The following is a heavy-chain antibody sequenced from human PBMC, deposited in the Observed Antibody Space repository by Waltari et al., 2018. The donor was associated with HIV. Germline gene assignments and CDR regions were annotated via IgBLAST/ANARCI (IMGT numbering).Heavy chain of an antibody. CDR2: IKQDGSEK. J-gene: IGHJ4*02. CDR1: GFTFENYW. V-gene: IGHV3-7*01. CDR3: ARANYYDS. Sequence: EVQLVESGGDLVQRDGSLRLSCATSGFTFENYWMNWVRQAPGKGREWVANIKQDGSEKHYVDSVKGRFTISRDNAKNSVFLHLDSLRLEDTAVYFCARANYYDSWGQGTLVAVSS.